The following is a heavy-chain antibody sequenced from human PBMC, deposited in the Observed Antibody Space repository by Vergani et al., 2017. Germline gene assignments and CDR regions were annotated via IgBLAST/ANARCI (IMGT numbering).Heavy chain of an antibody. J-gene: IGHJ4*02. CDR3: ARDLCYYDSSGYYSGFIDY. D-gene: IGHD3-22*01. CDR1: GFTFSSDW. CDR2: INSDGSST. V-gene: IGHV3-74*01. Sequence: EVQLVESGGGLVQPGGSLRLSCAASGFTFSSDWMHWVRQAPGKGLVWVSRINSDGSSTNYADSVKGRFTIYRDNTKNALYRQMNCRGADDAAVYYCARDLCYYDSSGYYSGFIDYWGQGTLVTVSS.